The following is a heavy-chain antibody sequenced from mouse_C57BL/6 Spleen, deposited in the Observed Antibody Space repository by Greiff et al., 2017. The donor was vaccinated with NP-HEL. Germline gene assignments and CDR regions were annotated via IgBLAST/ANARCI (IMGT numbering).Heavy chain of an antibody. J-gene: IGHJ2*01. D-gene: IGHD1-1*01. CDR1: GFTFSSYA. V-gene: IGHV5-4*01. CDR3: ARATTVVATPFDY. Sequence: EVQLVESGGGLVQPGGSLKLSCAASGFTFSSYAMSWVRPTPEKRLEWVATISDGGSYTYYPDNVKGRFTLSRDNAKNNLYLQMSHLKSEDTAMYYCARATTVVATPFDYWGQGTTRTVSS. CDR2: ISDGGSYT.